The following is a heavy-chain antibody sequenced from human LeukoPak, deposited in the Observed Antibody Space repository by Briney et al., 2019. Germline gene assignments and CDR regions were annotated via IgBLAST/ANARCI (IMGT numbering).Heavy chain of an antibody. Sequence: SETLSLTCTVSGGSISSGGYYWSWIRQHPGKGLEWIGYIYYSGSTYYNPSLKSRVTISVDTSKNQFSLKLSSVTAADTAVYYCAREDYGDYAGYFDYWGQGTLVTVFS. J-gene: IGHJ4*02. CDR2: IYYSGST. CDR1: GGSISSGGYY. CDR3: AREDYGDYAGYFDY. V-gene: IGHV4-31*03. D-gene: IGHD4-17*01.